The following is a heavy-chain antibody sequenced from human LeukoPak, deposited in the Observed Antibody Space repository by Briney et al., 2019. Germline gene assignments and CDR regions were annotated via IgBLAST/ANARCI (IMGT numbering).Heavy chain of an antibody. CDR3: VRGSGYGAYVN. J-gene: IGHJ4*02. CDR1: GFTFSSYG. V-gene: IGHV3-64D*09. CDR2: IGTNGCTT. D-gene: IGHD5-12*01. Sequence: GGSLRLSCSASGFTFSSYGMHWVRQAPGKGLEHVSAIGTNGCTTYYADSVKGRFTISRDNAKNTLYLQMSSLRAEDTAVYYCVRGSGYGAYVNWGQGTLVTVSS.